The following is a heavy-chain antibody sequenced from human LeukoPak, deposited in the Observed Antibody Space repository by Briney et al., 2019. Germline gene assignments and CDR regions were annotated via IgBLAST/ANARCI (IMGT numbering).Heavy chain of an antibody. CDR3: ASPVMVRGVSAFDY. D-gene: IGHD3-10*01. CDR2: IIPIFGTA. Sequence: SVKVSCKASGGTFSSYAISWVRQAPGQGLEWMGGIIPIFGTANYAQKFQGRVTITADESMSTAYMELSSLRSEDTAVYYCASPVMVRGVSAFDYWGQGTLVTVSS. CDR1: GGTFSSYA. V-gene: IGHV1-69*13. J-gene: IGHJ4*02.